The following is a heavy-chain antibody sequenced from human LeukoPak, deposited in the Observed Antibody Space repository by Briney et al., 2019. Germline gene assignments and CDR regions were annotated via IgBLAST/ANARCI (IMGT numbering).Heavy chain of an antibody. Sequence: SETLSLTCAVYGGSFSGYYWSWIRQPPGRGLEWIGEINHSGSTNYNPSLKSRVTISVDTSKNQFSLKLSSVTAADTAVYYCARGRGSSWLYYFDYWGQGTLVTVSS. D-gene: IGHD6-13*01. CDR2: INHSGST. CDR3: ARGRGSSWLYYFDY. J-gene: IGHJ4*02. CDR1: GGSFSGYY. V-gene: IGHV4-34*01.